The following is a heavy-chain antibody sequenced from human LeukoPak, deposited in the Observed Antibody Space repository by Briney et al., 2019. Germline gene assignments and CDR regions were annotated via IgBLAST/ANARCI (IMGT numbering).Heavy chain of an antibody. D-gene: IGHD2-8*01. CDR1: GGSFSGYY. V-gene: IGHV4-34*01. J-gene: IGHJ4*02. CDR3: ARKYGLFDY. CDR2: INHSGST. Sequence: PSETLSLTCAVYGGSFSGYYWSWIRQPPGKGLEWIGEINHSGSTNYNPSLKSRVTISVDTSKNQFSLKLSSVTAADTAVYYCARKYGLFDYWGQGTLVTVSS.